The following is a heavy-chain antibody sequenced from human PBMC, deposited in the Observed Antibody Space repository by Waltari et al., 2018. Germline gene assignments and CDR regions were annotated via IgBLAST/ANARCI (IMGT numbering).Heavy chain of an antibody. CDR1: GFSFSTFG. V-gene: IGHV3-33*01. D-gene: IGHD2-2*01. J-gene: IGHJ4*02. CDR3: VRGRGSSDY. CDR2: IWSDGSSI. Sequence: QVQLVESGGGVVQPGRSLRLSCAASGFSFSTFGMPWFRQDPGKGLGWVAVIWSDGSSIHYADFVKGRFTISRDNTRNTLYLQMNSLRVEDTAMYYCVRGRGSSDYWGQGTLVSVSS.